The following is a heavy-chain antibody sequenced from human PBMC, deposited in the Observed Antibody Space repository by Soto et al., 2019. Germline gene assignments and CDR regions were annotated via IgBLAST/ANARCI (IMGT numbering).Heavy chain of an antibody. D-gene: IGHD3-3*01. CDR1: GYTFSGYD. CDR3: ARATELRYVEWSVYWGGNYAMDV. CDR2: VSPDSGST. V-gene: IGHV1-8*01. J-gene: IGHJ6*02. Sequence: QVQLVQSGAEVKKPGASVSVSCKASGYTFSGYDINWVRQATGQGLEWMGWVSPDSGSTGYAGIFQGRVTMTWDRSTTTAYMDLSSLTSEDSAVYYCARATELRYVEWSVYWGGNYAMDVWGQGTTVTVSS.